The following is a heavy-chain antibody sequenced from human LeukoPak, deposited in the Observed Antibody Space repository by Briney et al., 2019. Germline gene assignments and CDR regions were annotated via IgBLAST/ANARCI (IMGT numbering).Heavy chain of an antibody. CDR1: GFTFSSCS. CDR3: ARSLIRGYHDAFDI. D-gene: IGHD5-18*01. Sequence: GGSLRLSCAASGFTFSSCSMNWVRQAPGKGLEWVSSISSSSSYIYYADSVKGRFTISRDKAKNSLYLQMNSLRAEHTTVYYCARSLIRGYHDAFDIWGQETIVTVSS. CDR2: ISSSSSYI. J-gene: IGHJ3*02. V-gene: IGHV3-21*01.